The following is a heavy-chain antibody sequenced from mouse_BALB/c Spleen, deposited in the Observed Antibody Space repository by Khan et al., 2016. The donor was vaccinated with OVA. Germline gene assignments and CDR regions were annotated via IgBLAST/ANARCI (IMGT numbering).Heavy chain of an antibody. V-gene: IGHV1-7*01. D-gene: IGHD1-1*01. CDR1: GYTFINYW. CDR3: ARRALRSDFDY. CDR2: INPSTGYT. Sequence: QVQLKQSGAELAKPGASVKMSCKASGYTFINYWILWVKQRPGQGLEWSGYINPSTGYTEYNQNFKDKATLTADKAYSKAYMQLISLTSEDSAVYYVARRALRSDFDYWGQGTTLTVSS. J-gene: IGHJ2*01.